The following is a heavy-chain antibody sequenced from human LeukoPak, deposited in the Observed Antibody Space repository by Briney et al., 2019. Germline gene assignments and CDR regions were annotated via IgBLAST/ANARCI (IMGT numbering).Heavy chain of an antibody. J-gene: IGHJ5*02. CDR3: ARGSAYYDSSGKGQINWFDP. V-gene: IGHV1-69*06. D-gene: IGHD3-22*01. CDR2: IIPIFGTA. Sequence: SVKVSCKASGGTFSSYAISWVRQAPGQGLEWMGGIIPIFGTANYAQKFQGRVTITADKSTSTAYMELSSLRSEDTAVYYCARGSAYYDSSGKGQINWFDPWGQGTLVTVSS. CDR1: GGTFSSYA.